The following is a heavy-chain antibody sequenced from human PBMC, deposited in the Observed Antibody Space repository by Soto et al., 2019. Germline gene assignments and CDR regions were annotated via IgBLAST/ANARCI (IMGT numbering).Heavy chain of an antibody. CDR3: ARLGGNGAFDI. V-gene: IGHV3-13*01. J-gene: IGHJ3*02. CDR2: IGTAGDT. Sequence: PGGSLRLSCAASGFTFSSYDRHGVRQATGKGLEWVSAIGTAGDTYYPGSVKGRFTISRENAKNSLYLQMNSLRAGDTAVYYCARLGGNGAFDIWGQGTMVTVSS. CDR1: GFTFSSYD.